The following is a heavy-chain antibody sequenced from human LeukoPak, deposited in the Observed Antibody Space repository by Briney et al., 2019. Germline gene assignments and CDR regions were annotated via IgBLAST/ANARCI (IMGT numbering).Heavy chain of an antibody. V-gene: IGHV3-23*03. CDR3: AKRLETSGWVKYFDS. D-gene: IGHD6-19*01. J-gene: IGHJ4*02. CDR1: GFTFSNYG. CDR2: ICEDGRTT. Sequence: TGGSLRLSCEVSGFTFSNYGMTWVRQAPGKGLEWVSFICEDGRTTYYVDSVKGRFTISRDNSRNTLYLQMNSLRVEDTAVYYCAKRLETSGWVKYFDSWGRGTLVTVSS.